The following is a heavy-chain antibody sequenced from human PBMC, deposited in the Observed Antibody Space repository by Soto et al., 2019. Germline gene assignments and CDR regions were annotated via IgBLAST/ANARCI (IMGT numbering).Heavy chain of an antibody. CDR1: GYTFTSYD. CDR2: MNPNSGNT. CDR3: ARVGYLVTAIRDDAFDI. J-gene: IGHJ3*02. D-gene: IGHD2-21*02. V-gene: IGHV1-8*01. Sequence: ASVKVSCKASGYTFTSYDINWVRQATGQGLGWMGWMNPNSGNTGYAQKFQGRVTMTRNTSISTAYMELSSLRSEDTAVYYCARVGYLVTAIRDDAFDIWGQGTMVTVSS.